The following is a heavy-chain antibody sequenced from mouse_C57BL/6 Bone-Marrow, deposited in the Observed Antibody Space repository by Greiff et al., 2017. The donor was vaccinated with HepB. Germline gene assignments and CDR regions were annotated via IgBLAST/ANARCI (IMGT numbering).Heavy chain of an antibody. D-gene: IGHD1-1*01. CDR3: ARSGYYGSSYLYAMDY. Sequence: QVHVKQPGAELVMPGASVKLSCKASGYTFTSYWMHWVKQRPGRGLEWIGEIDPSDSYTNYNQKFKGKSTLTVDKSSSTAYMQLSSLTSEDSAVYYCARSGYYGSSYLYAMDYWGQGTSVTVSS. V-gene: IGHV1-69*01. J-gene: IGHJ4*01. CDR1: GYTFTSYW. CDR2: IDPSDSYT.